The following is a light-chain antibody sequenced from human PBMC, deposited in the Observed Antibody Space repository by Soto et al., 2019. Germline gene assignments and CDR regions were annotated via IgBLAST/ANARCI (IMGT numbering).Light chain of an antibody. Sequence: QPVLTQSPSASASLGASVKLTCTLSSGHSTYAIAWHQQQPEKGPRYLMNLNSDGSHNKGDGIPARFSGSSSGAERYLTISSLQSEDEADYYCQTWGTVIRVFGGGTKLTVL. V-gene: IGLV4-69*01. CDR2: LNSDGSH. J-gene: IGLJ3*02. CDR1: SGHSTYA. CDR3: QTWGTVIRV.